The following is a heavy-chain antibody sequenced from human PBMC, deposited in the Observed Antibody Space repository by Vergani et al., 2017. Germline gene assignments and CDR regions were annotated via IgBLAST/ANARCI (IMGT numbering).Heavy chain of an antibody. V-gene: IGHV3-23*01. CDR1: GFTFSACP. D-gene: IGHD2-15*01. J-gene: IGHJ4*02. Sequence: EVHLLESGGGQVEAGGSLRLSCAASGFTFSACPMTWVRQAPGKGLEWVSAISARYPSKYYADSVKGRFTISRDNSKNMLYLQMNRLRPEDTAVYYCATAGAAYCRGASCYDFFEYWGQGTLVTVAS. CDR2: ISARYPSK. CDR3: ATAGAAYCRGASCYDFFEY.